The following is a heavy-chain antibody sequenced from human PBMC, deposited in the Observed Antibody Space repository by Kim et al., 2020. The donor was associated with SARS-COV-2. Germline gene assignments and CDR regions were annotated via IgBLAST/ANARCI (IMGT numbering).Heavy chain of an antibody. Sequence: GGSLRLSCAASGFTFSSYSMNWVRQAPGKGLEWVSSISSSSSYIYYADSVKGRFTISRDNAKNSLYLQMNSLRAEDTAVYYCERARGALRQYYFDYWGQGTLVTVSS. V-gene: IGHV3-21*01. D-gene: IGHD3-10*01. CDR1: GFTFSSYS. J-gene: IGHJ4*02. CDR2: ISSSSSYI. CDR3: ERARGALRQYYFDY.